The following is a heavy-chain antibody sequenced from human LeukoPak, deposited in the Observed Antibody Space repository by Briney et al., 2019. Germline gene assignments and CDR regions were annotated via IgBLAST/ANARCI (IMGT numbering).Heavy chain of an antibody. J-gene: IGHJ4*02. CDR1: GFTFSSYE. D-gene: IGHD1-26*01. CDR2: ISSSGSTI. Sequence: PGGSLRLSCAASGFTFSSYEMNWVRQAPGKGLEWVSYISSSGSTIYYADSVKGRFTISRDNAKNSLYLQMNSLRAEDTAVYYCARDSSSWEPQVGALGSFDYWGQGTLVTVSS. CDR3: ARDSSSWEPQVGALGSFDY. V-gene: IGHV3-48*03.